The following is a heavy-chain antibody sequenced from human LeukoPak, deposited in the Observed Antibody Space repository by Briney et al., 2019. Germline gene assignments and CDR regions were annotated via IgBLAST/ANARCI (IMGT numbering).Heavy chain of an antibody. Sequence: SETLSLTCTVSGDSISSYYWSWIRQPPGKGLEWIGYIYYSGSTNYNPSLKSRATISVDTSKNQFSLRLSSVTAADTAVYYCARHARESGHYWGQGTLVTVSS. CDR1: GDSISSYY. V-gene: IGHV4-59*08. J-gene: IGHJ4*02. CDR2: IYYSGST. CDR3: ARHARESGHY. D-gene: IGHD1-14*01.